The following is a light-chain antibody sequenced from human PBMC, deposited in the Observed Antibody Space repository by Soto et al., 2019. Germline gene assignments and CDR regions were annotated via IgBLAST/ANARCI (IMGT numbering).Light chain of an antibody. CDR3: SAWDASLNGYV. Sequence: QSVLTQPPPPPPPPGQRVTISCSGSSSNIGSKTVNWYQQLPGTAPKLLIYSNYQRPSGVPDRFSGSKSGTSASLAISGLQSEDEADYYCSAWDASLNGYVFGTGTKVTVL. J-gene: IGLJ1*01. CDR1: SSNIGSKT. V-gene: IGLV1-44*01. CDR2: SNY.